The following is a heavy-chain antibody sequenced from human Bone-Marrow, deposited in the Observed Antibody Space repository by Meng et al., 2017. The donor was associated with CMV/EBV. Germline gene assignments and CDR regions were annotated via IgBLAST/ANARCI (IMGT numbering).Heavy chain of an antibody. CDR1: GYTFTGYY. V-gene: IGHV1-2*02. CDR3: ARGSMVRGVPLPYYYYGMGV. J-gene: IGHJ6*02. CDR2: INPDSGGT. Sequence: ASVKVSCKASGYTFTGYYMHWVRQAPGQGLEWMGWINPDSGGTDYAQNFQGRVTMTRDTSISTAYMDLSRLRSDDTAVYYCARGSMVRGVPLPYYYYGMGVWGQGTTVTVSS. D-gene: IGHD3-10*01.